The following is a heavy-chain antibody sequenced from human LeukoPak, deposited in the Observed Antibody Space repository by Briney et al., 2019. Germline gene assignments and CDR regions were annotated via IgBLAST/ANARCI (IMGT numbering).Heavy chain of an antibody. J-gene: IGHJ4*02. CDR2: ISGSGGST. CDR1: GFTFSSYA. V-gene: IGHV3-23*01. D-gene: IGHD3-22*01. CDR3: AKDLGRYYYDSSDIDY. Sequence: GGSLRLSCAASGFTFSSYAMSWVRQAPGKGLEWVSAISGSGGSTYYADSVKGRFTISRDNSKNTLYLQMNSLRAEDTAVYYCAKDLGRYYYDSSDIDYWGQGTLVTVSS.